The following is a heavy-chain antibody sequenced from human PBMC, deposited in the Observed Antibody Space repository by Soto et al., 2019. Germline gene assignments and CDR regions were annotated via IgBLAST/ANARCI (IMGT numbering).Heavy chain of an antibody. D-gene: IGHD1-7*01. V-gene: IGHV3-23*01. Sequence: GVLRLSCATSGLTFSNYAMSWVRQAPGGGLEWVSSMSGSSSTTYYADSVRGRSTISRDRSKNTLYLQMSSLRAEDTALYYCAKNQERELPRVIDFWGQGTLVTVSS. CDR3: AKNQERELPRVIDF. CDR1: GLTFSNYA. CDR2: MSGSSSTT. J-gene: IGHJ4*02.